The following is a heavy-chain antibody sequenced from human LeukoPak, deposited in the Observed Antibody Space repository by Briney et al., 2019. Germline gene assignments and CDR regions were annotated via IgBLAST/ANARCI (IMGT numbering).Heavy chain of an antibody. D-gene: IGHD1-26*01. J-gene: IGHJ4*02. CDR2: IGGGGERT. V-gene: IGHV3-23*01. CDR1: GFTCSNYS. CDR3: AKESQKEGAPYFDS. Sequence: GGSLRLSCAASGFTCSNYSMNWVRQAPGKGPEWVSDIGGGGERTYYADSVKGRFTISRDNPKDTLYLQMNSLRGEDTAVYYCAKESQKEGAPYFDSWGQGALVTVSS.